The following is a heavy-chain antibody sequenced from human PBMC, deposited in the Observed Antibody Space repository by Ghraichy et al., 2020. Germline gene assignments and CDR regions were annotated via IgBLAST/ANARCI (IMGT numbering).Heavy chain of an antibody. V-gene: IGHV4-34*01. CDR2: INHSGST. CDR3: ARGEIKQGIRGYSYGNYWYFDL. Sequence: SETLSLTCAVYGGSFSGYYWSWIRQPPGKGLEWIGEINHSGSTNYNPSLKSRVTISVDTSKNQFSLKLSSVTAADTAVYYCARGEIKQGIRGYSYGNYWYFDLWAVAPWSLSPQ. D-gene: IGHD5-18*01. CDR1: GGSFSGYY. J-gene: IGHJ2*01.